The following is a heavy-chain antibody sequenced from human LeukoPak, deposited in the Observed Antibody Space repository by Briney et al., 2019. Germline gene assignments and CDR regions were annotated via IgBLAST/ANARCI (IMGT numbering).Heavy chain of an antibody. V-gene: IGHV4-31*03. CDR3: ARESRVARAQRFDAFDI. CDR1: GGSISSGGYC. J-gene: IGHJ3*02. CDR2: IYYSGST. D-gene: IGHD3-3*01. Sequence: AQTLSLTCTVSGGSISSGGYCWSWIRQHPGKGLEWIGYIYYSGSTYYNPSLKSRVTISVDTSKNQFSLKLSSVTAADTAVYYCARESRVARAQRFDAFDIWGQGTMVTVSS.